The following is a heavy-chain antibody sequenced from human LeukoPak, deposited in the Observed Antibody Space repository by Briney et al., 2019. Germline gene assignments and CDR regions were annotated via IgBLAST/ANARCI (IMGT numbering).Heavy chain of an antibody. CDR1: GFTVSSNY. D-gene: IGHD3-16*01. V-gene: IGHV3-53*01. CDR2: IYSGGST. CDR3: ATSPVLGQEDLDY. J-gene: IGHJ4*02. Sequence: GGSLRLSCAASGFTVSSNYMSWVRQAPGKGLEWVSVIYSGGSTYYADSVKGRFTISRDNSKNTLYLQMNSLRAEDTAVYYCATSPVLGQEDLDYWGQGTLVTVSS.